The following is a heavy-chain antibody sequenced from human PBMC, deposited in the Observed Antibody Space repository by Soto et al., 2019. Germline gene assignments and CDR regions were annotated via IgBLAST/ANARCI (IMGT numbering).Heavy chain of an antibody. CDR2: ISYDGSDK. CDR3: AKASGSSGWNDWYFDL. J-gene: IGHJ2*01. V-gene: IGHV3-30*18. Sequence: QVQLVESGGGVVQPGRSLRLSCAASGFTFRNYGIHWVRQAPGKGLEGVAVISYDGSDKYYVDSVKGRFTISRDNSKNTLYLQMNSLGAEDTAVYYCAKASGSSGWNDWYFDLWGRGTLVTVSS. D-gene: IGHD6-19*01. CDR1: GFTFRNYG.